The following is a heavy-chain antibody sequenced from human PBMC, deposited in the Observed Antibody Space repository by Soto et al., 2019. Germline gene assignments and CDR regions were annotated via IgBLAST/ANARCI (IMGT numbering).Heavy chain of an antibody. Sequence: GGSLRLSCAASGFTFSSYGMHWVRQAPGKGLEWVAVISYDGSNKYYADSVKGRFTISRDNSKNTLYLQMNSLRAEDTAVYYCAKDFTEIYYCYGMDVWGQGTTVTVSS. CDR2: ISYDGSNK. D-gene: IGHD3-16*01. J-gene: IGHJ6*02. V-gene: IGHV3-30*18. CDR1: GFTFSSYG. CDR3: AKDFTEIYYCYGMDV.